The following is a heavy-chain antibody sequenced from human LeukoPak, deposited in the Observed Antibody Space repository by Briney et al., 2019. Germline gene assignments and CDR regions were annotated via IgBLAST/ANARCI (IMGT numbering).Heavy chain of an antibody. J-gene: IGHJ3*02. D-gene: IGHD6-13*01. CDR3: ARANPLRSSLAFEAFDI. Sequence: GASVKVSCKASGGTFSSYAISWVRQAPGQGLEWMGGIIPIFGTANYAQKFQGRVTITTDESTSTAYMELSSLRSEDTAVYYCARANPLRSSLAFEAFDIWGQGTMVTVSS. V-gene: IGHV1-69*05. CDR1: GGTFSSYA. CDR2: IIPIFGTA.